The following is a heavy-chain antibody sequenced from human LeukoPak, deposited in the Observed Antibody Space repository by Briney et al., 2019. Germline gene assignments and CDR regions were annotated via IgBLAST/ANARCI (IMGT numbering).Heavy chain of an antibody. J-gene: IGHJ4*02. D-gene: IGHD6-19*01. CDR2: ISWNSGTI. Sequence: PGGSLRLSCAASGFTFDDYAMHWVRQAPGKGLEWVSGISWNSGTIGYADSVKGRFTISRDNAKNSLYLQMNSLRPEDTALYYCAKGVRWLEDGADYWGQGTLVTVSS. V-gene: IGHV3-9*01. CDR3: AKGVRWLEDGADY. CDR1: GFTFDDYA.